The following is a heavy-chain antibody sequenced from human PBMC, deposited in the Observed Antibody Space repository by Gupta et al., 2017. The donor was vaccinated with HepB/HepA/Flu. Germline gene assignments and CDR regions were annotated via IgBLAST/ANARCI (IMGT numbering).Heavy chain of an antibody. V-gene: IGHV3-74*03. CDR1: GFTFSNYW. CDR2: LNSDGSST. CDR3: ARDPHYGAGFYHYYYMDV. Sequence: EVQLVESGGGLVQPGGSLRLSCAASGFTFSNYWMHWVRQAPGKGLVWVSSLNSDGSSTTYAESVKGRLTISRDNAANTLYLQMNSLRAEDTAIYYCARDPHYGAGFYHYYYMDVWGRGTTVTVSS. J-gene: IGHJ6*03. D-gene: IGHD3-10*01.